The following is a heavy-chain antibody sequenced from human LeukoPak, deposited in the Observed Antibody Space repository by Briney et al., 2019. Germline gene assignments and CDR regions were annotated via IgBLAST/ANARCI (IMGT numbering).Heavy chain of an antibody. Sequence: GGSLRLSCAASGFTFSSYSMNWVRQAPGKVLEWVSYICSSGSSIYYADSVKGRFTISRDNAKNSLYLQMNSLRAEDTAVYYCARLSSHYNFWSGSPAHWGQGTLVTVSS. J-gene: IGHJ4*02. CDR2: ICSSGSSI. V-gene: IGHV3-48*01. CDR3: ARLSSHYNFWSGSPAH. CDR1: GFTFSSYS. D-gene: IGHD3-3*01.